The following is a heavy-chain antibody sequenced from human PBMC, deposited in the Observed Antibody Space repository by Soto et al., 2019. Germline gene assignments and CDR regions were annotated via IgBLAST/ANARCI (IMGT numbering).Heavy chain of an antibody. CDR1: GGTFSSYA. Sequence: QVQLVQSGAEVKKPGSSVKVSCKASGGTFSSYAISWVRQAPGQGLEWMGGIIPIFGTANYAQKFQGRVTITADESTSTAYMELSSLRSEDTAVYYCARRTMVRGVIRTDYYYYGMDVWGQGTTVTVSS. J-gene: IGHJ6*02. CDR2: IIPIFGTA. D-gene: IGHD3-10*01. CDR3: ARRTMVRGVIRTDYYYYGMDV. V-gene: IGHV1-69*01.